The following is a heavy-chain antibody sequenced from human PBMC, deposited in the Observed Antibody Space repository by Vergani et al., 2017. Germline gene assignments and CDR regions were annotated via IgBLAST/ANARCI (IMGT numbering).Heavy chain of an antibody. CDR2: IWYDGSNK. CDR3: ARPVDCSGGSCYSGGAPGY. D-gene: IGHD2-15*01. Sequence: QVQLVESGGGVVQPGRSLRLSCAASGFTFSSYGMHWVRQAPGKGLEGVAVIWYDGSNKYYADSGTGRFTSSSDNSKNTLYLQLSSLRAEDTAVYYCARPVDCSGGSCYSGGAPGYWGEGTLVTVSS. CDR1: GFTFSSYG. V-gene: IGHV3-33*01. J-gene: IGHJ4*02.